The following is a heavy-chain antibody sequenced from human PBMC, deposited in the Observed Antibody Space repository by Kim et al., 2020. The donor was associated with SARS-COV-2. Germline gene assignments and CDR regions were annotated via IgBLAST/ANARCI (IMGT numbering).Heavy chain of an antibody. CDR3: ARDPNSWALDY. D-gene: IGHD1-26*01. Sequence: YYVEPVKSRFTISRDNAKTPLYLQMNSLRAEDTAVYYCARDPNSWALDYWGQGTLVTVSS. J-gene: IGHJ4*02. V-gene: IGHV3-7*01.